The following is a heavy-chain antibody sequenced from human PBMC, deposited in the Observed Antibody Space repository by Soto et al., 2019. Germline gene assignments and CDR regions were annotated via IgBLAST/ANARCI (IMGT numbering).Heavy chain of an antibody. CDR1: GFTFSSYA. V-gene: IGHV3-64*01. Sequence: EVQLVESGGGLVQPGGSLRLSCAASGFTFSSYAMHWVRQAPGKGLEYVSAISSNGGSTYYANSVKGRFTISRDNSKNSPYLKMGSLRAEDMAVYYCAREFYDILTPGFDYWGQGTLVTVSS. J-gene: IGHJ4*02. CDR3: AREFYDILTPGFDY. CDR2: ISSNGGST. D-gene: IGHD3-9*01.